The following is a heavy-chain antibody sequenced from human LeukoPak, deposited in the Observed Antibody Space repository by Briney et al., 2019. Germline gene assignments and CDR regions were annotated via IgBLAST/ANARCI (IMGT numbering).Heavy chain of an antibody. D-gene: IGHD3-3*01. CDR2: ISGSGGGT. CDR3: AKGGSGVDDAFDI. J-gene: IGHJ3*02. V-gene: IGHV3-23*01. CDR1: GFTFSSYA. Sequence: TGGSLRLSCAASGFTFSSYAMSWVRQAPGKGLEWVSAISGSGGGTYYADSVKGRFTISRDNSKNTLYLQMNSLRAEDTAVYYCAKGGSGVDDAFDIWGQGTMVTVSS.